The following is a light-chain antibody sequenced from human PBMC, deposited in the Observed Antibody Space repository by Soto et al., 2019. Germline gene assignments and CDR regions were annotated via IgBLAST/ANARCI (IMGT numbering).Light chain of an antibody. CDR1: QSVGRN. Sequence: EIVMTQSPATLSVSPGERVTLSCRASQSVGRNLDWYQQKPGQATRVLIHDASTRSNVIPPRFSGSGSGTEFTLTLSSLQSEDCAIYECHQYEDWPLTFGGGTKVEIK. V-gene: IGKV3D-15*01. CDR3: HQYEDWPLT. CDR2: DAS. J-gene: IGKJ4*01.